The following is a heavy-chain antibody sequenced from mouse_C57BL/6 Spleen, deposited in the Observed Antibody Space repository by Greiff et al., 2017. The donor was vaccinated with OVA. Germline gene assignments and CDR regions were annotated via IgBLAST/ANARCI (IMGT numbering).Heavy chain of an antibody. V-gene: IGHV1-19*01. J-gene: IGHJ4*01. CDR2: INPYNGGT. Sequence: EVKLMESGPVLVKPGASVKMSCKASGYTFTDYYMNWVKQSHGKSLEWIGVINPYNGGTSYNQKFKGKATLTVDKSSSTAYMELNSLTSEDSAVYYCARPYSNYGAMDYWGQGTSVTVSS. D-gene: IGHD2-5*01. CDR3: ARPYSNYGAMDY. CDR1: GYTFTDYY.